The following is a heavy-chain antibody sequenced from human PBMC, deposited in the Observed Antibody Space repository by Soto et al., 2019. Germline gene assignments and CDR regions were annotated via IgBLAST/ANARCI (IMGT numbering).Heavy chain of an antibody. J-gene: IGHJ6*02. CDR3: AQQYGHRNPSVWDYYGMDG. CDR1: GYSFSSYW. Sequence: GESLKISCKGSGYSFSSYWIGWVRQMPGKGLEWMGIIYPGDSDPRYSPSFQGQVTISADKSISTAYLQWRSLKPSDTAMYYCAQQYGHRNPSVWDYYGMDGWGQETTVT. D-gene: IGHD1-1*01. V-gene: IGHV5-51*01. CDR2: IYPGDSDP.